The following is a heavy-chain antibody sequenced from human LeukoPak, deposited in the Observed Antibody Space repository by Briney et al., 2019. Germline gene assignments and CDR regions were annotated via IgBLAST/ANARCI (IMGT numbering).Heavy chain of an antibody. V-gene: IGHV4-34*01. CDR1: GGSISGYY. J-gene: IGHJ4*02. Sequence: SETLSLTCTVSGGSISGYYWSWIRQPPGKGLEWIGEINHSGSTNYNPSLKSRVTISVDTSKNQFSLKLSSVTAADTAVYYCARGRRAVAGIDYWGQGTLVTVSS. D-gene: IGHD6-19*01. CDR3: ARGRRAVAGIDY. CDR2: INHSGST.